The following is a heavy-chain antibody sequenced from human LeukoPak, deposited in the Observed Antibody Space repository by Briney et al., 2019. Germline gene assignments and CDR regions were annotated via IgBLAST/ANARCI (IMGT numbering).Heavy chain of an antibody. CDR3: ARDPPDYYDSSGYSDY. D-gene: IGHD3-22*01. CDR1: GGTFSSYA. J-gene: IGHJ4*02. V-gene: IGHV1-69*06. Sequence: SVKVSCKASGGTFSSYAISWVRQAPGQGLEWMGGIIPIFGTANYAQKFQGRVTITADKSTSTAYMELSSLRSEDTAVYYCARDPPDYYDSSGYSDYWGQGTLVTVSS. CDR2: IIPIFGTA.